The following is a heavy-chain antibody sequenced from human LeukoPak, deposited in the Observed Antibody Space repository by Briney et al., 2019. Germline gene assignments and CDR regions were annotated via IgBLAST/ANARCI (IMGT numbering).Heavy chain of an antibody. CDR1: GGSISSSSYY. J-gene: IGHJ3*02. CDR2: IYYSGST. D-gene: IGHD6-13*01. CDR3: ARGGSSSWYRPDAFGI. V-gene: IGHV4-39*07. Sequence: SETLSLTCTVSGGSISSSSYYWGWIRQPPGKGLEWIGSIYYSGSTYYNPSLKSRVTISVDTSKNQFSLKLSSVTAADTAVYYCARGGSSSWYRPDAFGIWGQGTMVTVSS.